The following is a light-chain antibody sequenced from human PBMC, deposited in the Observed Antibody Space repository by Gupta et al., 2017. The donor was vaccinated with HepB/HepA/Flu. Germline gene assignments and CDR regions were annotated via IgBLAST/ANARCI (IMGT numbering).Light chain of an antibody. V-gene: IGLV3-25*03. J-gene: IGLJ3*02. CDR2: KDH. Sequence: SYELPQPPSVSVSPGQTARINCSGDALPKQYAYWYQQKSGQAPVLFIYKDHERPSGIPERFSGSSSGTTVILTISGVQAEDDADYYCHSADSSSPYWVFGGGTKLTVL. CDR1: ALPKQY. CDR3: HSADSSSPYWV.